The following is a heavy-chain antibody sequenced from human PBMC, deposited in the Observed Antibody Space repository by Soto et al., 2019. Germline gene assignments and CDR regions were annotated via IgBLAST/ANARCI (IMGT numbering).Heavy chain of an antibody. CDR1: GFSFSRHG. D-gene: IGHD5-12*01. V-gene: IGHV3-21*01. CDR2: VSSTSSYI. J-gene: IGHJ6*02. CDR3: ARERFYDSHDSHYYYGMDV. Sequence: EVQLVESGGGLVKPGGSLRLSCAASGFSFSRHGMNWVRQAPGKGLEWVSAVSSTSSYIYYAESVKGRFTISRDNAMNSLYLHMDSLRAEDTAVYFCARERFYDSHDSHYYYGMDVWGQGTTVTVSS.